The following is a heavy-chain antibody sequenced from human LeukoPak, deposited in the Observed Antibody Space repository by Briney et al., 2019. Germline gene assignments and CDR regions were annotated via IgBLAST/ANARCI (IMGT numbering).Heavy chain of an antibody. D-gene: IGHD2-21*01. CDR3: ATPYCRSISCLDVSNI. CDR2: KYYSGSA. Sequence: SETLSLTCNVSGDSISDGRYYWTWIRQRPGKDLEWIGYKYYSGSAKYNPSLKSRVTISIDTPENQFSLHLTSVTAADTAVYYCATPYCRSISCLDVSNIWGQGTMVTVSS. J-gene: IGHJ3*02. V-gene: IGHV4-31*03. CDR1: GDSISDGRYY.